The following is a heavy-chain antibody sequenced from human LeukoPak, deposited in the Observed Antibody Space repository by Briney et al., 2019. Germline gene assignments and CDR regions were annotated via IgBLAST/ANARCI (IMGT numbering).Heavy chain of an antibody. J-gene: IGHJ5*02. CDR2: INTNTGNP. D-gene: IGHD1-26*01. V-gene: IGHV7-4-1*02. CDR3: AREWGAEATPIYNWFDP. Sequence: ASVKVSCTASGYTFTSYAMNWVRQAPGQGLEWMGWINTNTGNPTYAQGFTGRFVFSLDTSVSTAYLQISSLKAEDTAVYYCAREWGAEATPIYNWFDPWGQGTLVTVSS. CDR1: GYTFTSYA.